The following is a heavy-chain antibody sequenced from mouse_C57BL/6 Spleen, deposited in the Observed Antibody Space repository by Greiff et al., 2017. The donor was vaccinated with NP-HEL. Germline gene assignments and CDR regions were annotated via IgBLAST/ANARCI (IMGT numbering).Heavy chain of an antibody. Sequence: QVQLQQPGAELVMPGASVKLSCKASGYTFTSYWMHWVKQRPGQGLEWIGEIDPSDSYTNYNQKFKGKSTLTVDKSSSTAYMQLSSLTSEDSAVYYCARSGLGNYGYFDVWGTGTTVTVSS. CDR3: ARSGLGNYGYFDV. CDR1: GYTFTSYW. V-gene: IGHV1-69*01. CDR2: IDPSDSYT. J-gene: IGHJ1*03. D-gene: IGHD4-1*01.